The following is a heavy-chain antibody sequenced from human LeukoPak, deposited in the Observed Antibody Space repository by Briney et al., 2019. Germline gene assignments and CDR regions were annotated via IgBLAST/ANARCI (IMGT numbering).Heavy chain of an antibody. Sequence: GASVKVSCKASGYTFTSYSMNWVRQAPGQGLDWMGWINTNTGNPTYAQGFTGRFVFSLDTSVSTAYLQISSLTAEDTAVYYCARFYSGSYSYFDYWGQGTLVTVSS. V-gene: IGHV7-4-1*02. CDR1: GYTFTSYS. J-gene: IGHJ4*02. D-gene: IGHD1-26*01. CDR2: INTNTGNP. CDR3: ARFYSGSYSYFDY.